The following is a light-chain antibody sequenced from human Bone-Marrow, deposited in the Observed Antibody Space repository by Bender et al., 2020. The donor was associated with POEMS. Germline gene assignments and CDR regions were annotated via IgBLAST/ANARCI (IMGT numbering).Light chain of an antibody. CDR1: SDDV. V-gene: IGLV2-14*03. Sequence: QSALTQPASVSGSPGQSITISCTGTSDDVSWYQQHPDKAPKIMIHHDDDRPSGVSNRFSGSKSGNTASLTISGLQAEDEADYYCSSYAGRTTPYVFGSGTKVTVL. J-gene: IGLJ1*01. CDR2: HDD. CDR3: SSYAGRTTPYV.